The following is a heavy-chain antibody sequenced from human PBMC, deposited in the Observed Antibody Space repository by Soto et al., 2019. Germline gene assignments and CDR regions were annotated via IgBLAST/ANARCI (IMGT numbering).Heavy chain of an antibody. CDR2: IYYSGST. D-gene: IGHD2-2*01. CDR3: ASEWGVVQAAMSMYYYYGMDV. CDR1: GGSISSSSYY. Sequence: SETLSLTCTVSGGSISSSSYYWGWIRQPPGKGLEWIGSIYYSGSTYYNPSLKSRVTISVDTSKNQFSLKLSSVTAADAAVYYCASEWGVVQAAMSMYYYYGMDVWGQGTTVTVSS. J-gene: IGHJ6*02. V-gene: IGHV4-39*01.